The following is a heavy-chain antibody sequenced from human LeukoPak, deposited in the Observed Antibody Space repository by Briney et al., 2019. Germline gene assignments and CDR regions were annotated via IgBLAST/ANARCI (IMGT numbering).Heavy chain of an antibody. CDR1: GYTFTSYA. J-gene: IGHJ4*02. D-gene: IGHD3-3*01. CDR2: INTNTGNP. Sequence: ASVKVSCKASGYTFTSYAMNWVRQAPGQGLEWMGWINTNTGNPTYAQGFTGRFVFSLDTSVSTAYLQISSLKAEDTAVYYCXREDPYYDFWSGFLSYWGQGTLVTVSS. V-gene: IGHV7-4-1*02. CDR3: XREDPYYDFWSGFLSY.